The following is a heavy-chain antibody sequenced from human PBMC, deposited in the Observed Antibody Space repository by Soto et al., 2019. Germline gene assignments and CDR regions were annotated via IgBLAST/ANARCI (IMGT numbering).Heavy chain of an antibody. Sequence: QVQLVQSGAEVKKPGSSVKVSCKASGGTFSSYAISWVRQAPGQGLGWMGGIIPIFGTANYAQKFQGRVTITADESTSTAYMELSSLRSEDTAVYYCARLPKTYLPSFGAFDIWGQGTMVTVSS. CDR2: IIPIFGTA. V-gene: IGHV1-69*01. D-gene: IGHD3-16*01. CDR1: GGTFSSYA. CDR3: ARLPKTYLPSFGAFDI. J-gene: IGHJ3*02.